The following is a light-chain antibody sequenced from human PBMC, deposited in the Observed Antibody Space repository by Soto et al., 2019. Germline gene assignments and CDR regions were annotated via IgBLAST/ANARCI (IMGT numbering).Light chain of an antibody. CDR2: GAP. CDR1: QSVGSD. Sequence: ELVKTLSRAAPAASERERITVTRRASQSVGSDLAWYQQKPGQAPRLLISGAPTRAIGIPARFRDSGSGTEFTHEISCLQSEDFANYYCQPYDVWPPTFGQGTMVDVK. J-gene: IGKJ1*01. CDR3: QPYDVWPPT. V-gene: IGKV3-15*01.